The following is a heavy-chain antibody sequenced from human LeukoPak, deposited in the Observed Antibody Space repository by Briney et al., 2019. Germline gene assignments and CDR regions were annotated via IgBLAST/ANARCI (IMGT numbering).Heavy chain of an antibody. D-gene: IGHD1-26*01. CDR3: AKDIGAGAYFDY. Sequence: PGGSLRLSCAASGFTFDDYAMHWVRQAPGKGLEWVSGISWNSGSIGYADSVKGRFTISRDNAKSSLYLQMNSLRAEDTALYYCAKDIGAGAYFDYWGQGTLVTVSS. J-gene: IGHJ4*02. V-gene: IGHV3-9*01. CDR1: GFTFDDYA. CDR2: ISWNSGSI.